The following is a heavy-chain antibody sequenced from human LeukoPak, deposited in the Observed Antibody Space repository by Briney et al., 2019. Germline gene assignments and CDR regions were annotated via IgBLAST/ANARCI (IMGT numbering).Heavy chain of an antibody. D-gene: IGHD6-6*01. V-gene: IGHV3-53*05. CDR2: IYSGGST. Sequence: GGSLRLSCAASGFTVSSNYMSWVRQAPGKGLEWVSVIYSGGSTYYADSVKGRFTISRDNSKNTLYLQMNSLRAEDTAVYYCAKDGAIAAGLPYLYYFDYWGQGTLVTVSS. J-gene: IGHJ4*02. CDR3: AKDGAIAAGLPYLYYFDY. CDR1: GFTVSSNY.